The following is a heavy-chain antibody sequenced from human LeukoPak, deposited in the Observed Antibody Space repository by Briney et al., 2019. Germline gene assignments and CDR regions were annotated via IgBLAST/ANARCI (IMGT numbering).Heavy chain of an antibody. D-gene: IGHD3-10*01. CDR1: GFTFSSSA. J-gene: IGHJ4*02. CDR2: ISGSGGST. CDR3: ANCPYYYRDY. V-gene: IGHV3-23*01. Sequence: AGGSLRLSCAASGFTFSSSAMSWVRQVPGKGLEWVSAISGSGGSTYYADSVRGRFTISRDNSKNTLYLQMNSLRAEDTAVYYCANCPYYYRDYWGQGTLVTVSS.